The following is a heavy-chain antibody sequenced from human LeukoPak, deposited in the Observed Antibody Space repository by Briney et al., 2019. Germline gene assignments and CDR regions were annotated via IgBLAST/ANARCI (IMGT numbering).Heavy chain of an antibody. CDR3: ATKQWLAPPPDS. V-gene: IGHV3-74*01. J-gene: IGHJ4*02. D-gene: IGHD6-19*01. Sequence: GGSLRLSCAASGFTFSKYWMLWVRQAPGKGLESVSRINTDGTVTAYADSVRGRFTVSRGNADNTMFLQMNSVRDEDTAVYYCATKQWLAPPPDSWGQGTPVTVSS. CDR2: INTDGTVT. CDR1: GFTFSKYW.